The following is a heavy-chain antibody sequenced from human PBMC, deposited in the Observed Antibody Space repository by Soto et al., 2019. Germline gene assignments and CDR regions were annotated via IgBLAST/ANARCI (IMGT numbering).Heavy chain of an antibody. CDR1: GYTFTSYG. Sequence: ASVKVSFKASGYTFTSYGISWVRQAPGQGLEWMGWISAYNGNTNYAQKLQGRVTMTTDTSTSTAYMELRSLRSDDTAVYYCARGGHSSSSFYYHYYYYMDGWGKGITVTGAS. J-gene: IGHJ6*03. CDR3: ARGGHSSSSFYYHYYYYMDG. V-gene: IGHV1-18*01. CDR2: ISAYNGNT. D-gene: IGHD6-6*01.